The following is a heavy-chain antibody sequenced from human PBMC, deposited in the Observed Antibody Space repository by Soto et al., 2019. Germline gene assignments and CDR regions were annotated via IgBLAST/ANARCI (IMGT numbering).Heavy chain of an antibody. CDR2: ISGSGGST. CDR3: VLADIAVAVTNRYFDY. V-gene: IGHV3-23*01. D-gene: IGHD6-19*01. CDR1: GFTFSSYA. Sequence: EVQLLESGGGLVQPGGSLRLSCAASGFTFSSYAMSWVRQAPGKGLELVSAISGSGGSTYYADSVKGRFTISRDNPKNTLYLQMNSLRAEATAVYYCVLADIAVAVTNRYFDYWGQGTLVTVSS. J-gene: IGHJ4*02.